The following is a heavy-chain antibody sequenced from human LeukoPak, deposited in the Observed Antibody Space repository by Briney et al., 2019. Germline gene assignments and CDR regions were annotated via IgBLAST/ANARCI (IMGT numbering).Heavy chain of an antibody. CDR3: ARDKGGLGRGYYYMDV. J-gene: IGHJ6*03. Sequence: SETLSLTCTVSGASISGSGYYWGWIRQPPGKGLEWIGSIYYSGTAYYNPSLKSRVTISLDTSKNQFSLKLSSVTAADTAVYYCARDKGGLGRGYYYMDVWGKGTTVTVSS. CDR1: GASISGSGYY. CDR2: IYYSGTA. V-gene: IGHV4-39*07. D-gene: IGHD3/OR15-3a*01.